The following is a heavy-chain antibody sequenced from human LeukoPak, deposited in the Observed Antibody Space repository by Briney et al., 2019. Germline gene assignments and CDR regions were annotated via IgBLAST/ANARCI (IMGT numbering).Heavy chain of an antibody. CDR3: ARDRDYGDYVTSPFDY. D-gene: IGHD4-17*01. CDR1: GGTFSSYA. V-gene: IGHV1-69*04. J-gene: IGHJ4*02. CDR2: IIPILGIA. Sequence: SAKVSCKASGGTFSSYAISWVRQAPGQGLEWMGRIIPILGIANYAQKFQGRVTITADKSTSTAYMELSSLRSEDTAVYYCARDRDYGDYVTSPFDYWGQGTLVTVSS.